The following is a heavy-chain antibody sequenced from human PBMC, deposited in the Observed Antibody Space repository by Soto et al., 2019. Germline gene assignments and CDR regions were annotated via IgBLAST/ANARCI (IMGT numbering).Heavy chain of an antibody. Sequence: SVKVSCKASGVTFSSYAISWVRQAPGQGLEWMGGIIPIFGTANYAQKFQGRVTITADKSTSTAYMELSSLRSEDTAVYYCASTGPGTVKGFDIWGQGTMVTVSS. V-gene: IGHV1-69*06. J-gene: IGHJ3*02. D-gene: IGHD3-10*01. CDR1: GVTFSSYA. CDR2: IIPIFGTA. CDR3: ASTGPGTVKGFDI.